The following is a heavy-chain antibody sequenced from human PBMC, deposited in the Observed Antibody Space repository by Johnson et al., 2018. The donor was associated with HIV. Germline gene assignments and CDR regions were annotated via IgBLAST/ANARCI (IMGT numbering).Heavy chain of an antibody. V-gene: IGHV3-20*04. J-gene: IGHJ3*01. CDR3: ARGADPGIAAALV. D-gene: IGHD6-13*01. CDR1: GFTFDDYG. CDR2: MNWNGGST. Sequence: MLLVESGGGVVQPGRSLRLSCAASGFTFDDYGLSWVRQAPGKGLEWVSGMNWNGGSTGYADSVKGRCTISRDNAKNSLYLQMDSLRADDTAVYYCARGADPGIAAALVWGQGTMVTVSS.